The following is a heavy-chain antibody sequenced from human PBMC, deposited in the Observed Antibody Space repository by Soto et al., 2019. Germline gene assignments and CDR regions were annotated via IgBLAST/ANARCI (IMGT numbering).Heavy chain of an antibody. CDR3: ASRIVLMVYAIGRGGAFDI. J-gene: IGHJ3*02. CDR1: GGSISSSSYY. CDR2: IDYSGST. Sequence: QLQLQESGPGLVKPSETLSLTCTVSGGSISSSSYYWGWIRQPPGKGLEWIGSIDYSGSTYYNQSLKSRVTISVDTSKNQCSLKLSSVTAAYTAVNYCASRIVLMVYAIGRGGAFDIWGQGTMVTVSS. D-gene: IGHD2-8*01. V-gene: IGHV4-39*01.